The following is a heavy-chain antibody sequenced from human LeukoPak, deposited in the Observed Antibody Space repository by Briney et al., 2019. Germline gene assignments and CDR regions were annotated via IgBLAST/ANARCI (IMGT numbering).Heavy chain of an antibody. Sequence: ASVKVSCKASGYIFTDYYIHWVRQAPGQGLEWMGMIYPRDGSTSYAQKFQGRVTVTRDTSASTVHMELSGLRSEDTAVYYCARDQEAFDYWDQGTLVTVSS. CDR3: ARDQEAFDY. CDR1: GYIFTDYY. CDR2: IYPRDGST. V-gene: IGHV1-46*01. J-gene: IGHJ4*02.